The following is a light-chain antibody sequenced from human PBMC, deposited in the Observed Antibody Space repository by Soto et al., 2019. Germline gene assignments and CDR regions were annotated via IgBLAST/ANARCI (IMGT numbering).Light chain of an antibody. CDR2: RNH. V-gene: IGLV1-44*01. CDR1: RSNIGPYT. Sequence: QSVLTQSPSASATPGQRVTISCSGGRSNIGPYTVNWYQQLPGTAPTLLIFRNHQRPSGVPGRFSASKSGTSASLAISGPQSADEADYYCAAWDDSLRAVGFGGGTKLTVL. J-gene: IGLJ2*01. CDR3: AAWDDSLRAVG.